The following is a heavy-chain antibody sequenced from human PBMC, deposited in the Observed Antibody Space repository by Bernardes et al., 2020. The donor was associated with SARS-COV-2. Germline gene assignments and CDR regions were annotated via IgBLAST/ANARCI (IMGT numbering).Heavy chain of an antibody. CDR1: GASMRSYY. Sequence: SETLSLTCTVSGASMRSYYWSWLRQPPGRGLEWIGYIYYSGNPKYNPTLKNRVTISVDAARNQFFLNLTSVTAADTAIYYCAKHVSLLWFGEFPYWFDPWGQGTLVTVSS. CDR3: AKHVSLLWFGEFPYWFDP. CDR2: IYYSGNP. V-gene: IGHV4-59*08. D-gene: IGHD3-10*01. J-gene: IGHJ5*02.